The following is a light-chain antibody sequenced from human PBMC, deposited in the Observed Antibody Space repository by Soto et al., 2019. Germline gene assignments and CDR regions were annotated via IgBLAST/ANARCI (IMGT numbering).Light chain of an antibody. J-gene: IGKJ2*01. CDR1: QSISTH. CDR2: VAS. CDR3: QQSYSTPRT. V-gene: IGKV1-39*01. Sequence: DIQMTQSPSSLSGSVGDRVTITCRASQSISTHLDWYQQKPGKAPNLLIYVASSLHVGVASRLSVSECGTDFTLTISNLQPEDLATYQCQQSYSTPRTFGQGTSLEIK.